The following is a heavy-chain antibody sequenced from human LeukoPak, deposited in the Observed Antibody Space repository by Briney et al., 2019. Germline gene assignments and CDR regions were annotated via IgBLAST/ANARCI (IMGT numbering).Heavy chain of an antibody. Sequence: GGSLKLSCAASGFTFDDYAMHWVRQAPGKGLEWVSGISWNSGSIGYADSVKGRFTISRDNSKNTLYLQMNSLRAEDTAVYYCARMGVVPAATIDYWGQGTLVTVSS. V-gene: IGHV3-9*01. D-gene: IGHD2-2*01. CDR1: GFTFDDYA. J-gene: IGHJ4*02. CDR3: ARMGVVPAATIDY. CDR2: ISWNSGSI.